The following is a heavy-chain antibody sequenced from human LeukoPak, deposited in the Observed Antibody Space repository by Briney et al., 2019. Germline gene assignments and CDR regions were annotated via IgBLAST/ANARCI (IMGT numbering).Heavy chain of an antibody. CDR3: ARGIFITGTPEFDY. V-gene: IGHV3-30-3*01. Sequence: GRSLRLSCAASGFTFSSYAMHWVRQAPGKGLEWVAAISYDGSNKYYADSVKGRFTISRGNSKNTLYLQMNSLRAEDTAVYYCARGIFITGTPEFDYWGQGTLVTVSS. D-gene: IGHD1-7*01. CDR2: ISYDGSNK. J-gene: IGHJ4*02. CDR1: GFTFSSYA.